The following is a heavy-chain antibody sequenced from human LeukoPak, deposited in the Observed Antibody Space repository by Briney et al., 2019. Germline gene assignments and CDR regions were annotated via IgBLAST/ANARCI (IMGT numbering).Heavy chain of an antibody. CDR2: IYTSGST. CDR1: VGSISSYY. D-gene: IGHD3-10*01. J-gene: IGHJ6*03. CDR3: AREKVRDYYYYYYMDG. V-gene: IGHV4-4*07. Sequence: SSETLSLTCSVSVGSISSYYGSCIRQPAGKGLEWLWRIYTSGSTNYNPSLKSRVTMSVDTYKNQCSLKQSSVTAADTAVYYCAREKVRDYYYYYYMDGWGKGTTVTVSS.